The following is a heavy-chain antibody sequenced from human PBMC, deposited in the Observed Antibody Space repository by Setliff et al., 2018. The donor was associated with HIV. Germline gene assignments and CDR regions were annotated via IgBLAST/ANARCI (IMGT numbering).Heavy chain of an antibody. CDR2: IDPSDSYT. CDR1: GYRFTSQW. V-gene: IGHV5-10-1*01. D-gene: IGHD1-26*01. CDR3: ARLVGLTNYWYFDL. Sequence: GESLKISCQGSGYRFTSQWISWVRQMPGKGLEWMGMIDPSDSYTKYSPSFQGHVTISVDKSISTAYLHWSSLKASDTAMYYCARLVGLTNYWYFDLWGRGTLVTVSS. J-gene: IGHJ2*01.